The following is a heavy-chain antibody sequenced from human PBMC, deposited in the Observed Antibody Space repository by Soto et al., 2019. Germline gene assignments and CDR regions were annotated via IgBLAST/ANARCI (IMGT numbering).Heavy chain of an antibody. D-gene: IGHD5-12*01. Sequence: QVQLVESGGGVVQPGRSLRLSCTASGFTFSNYAIHWDRQAPGKGLEWVALISYDGRDEYYADSVKGRFTISRDNSKNTLYLQMNSLRAEDTGMFYCARDSRTDGYKYDYFDYWGEGTLVTVSS. CDR2: ISYDGRDE. CDR3: ARDSRTDGYKYDYFDY. J-gene: IGHJ4*02. CDR1: GFTFSNYA. V-gene: IGHV3-30*04.